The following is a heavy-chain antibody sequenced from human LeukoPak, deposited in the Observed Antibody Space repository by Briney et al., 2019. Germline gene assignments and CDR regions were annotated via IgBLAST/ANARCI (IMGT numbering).Heavy chain of an antibody. CDR2: ISAYNGNT. Sequence: ASVKVSCKASGYTFTNYGFSWVRQAPGQGLEWMGWISAYNGNTNYAHKLQGRVTMTTDTSTSTAYMELRSLRSDDTAVHYCAREAVDTPLDYWGQGTLVTVSS. V-gene: IGHV1-18*01. CDR3: AREAVDTPLDY. CDR1: GYTFTNYG. J-gene: IGHJ4*02. D-gene: IGHD5-18*01.